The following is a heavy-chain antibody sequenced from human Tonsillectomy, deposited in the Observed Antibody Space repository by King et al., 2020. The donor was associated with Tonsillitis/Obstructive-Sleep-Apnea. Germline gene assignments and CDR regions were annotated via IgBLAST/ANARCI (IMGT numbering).Heavy chain of an antibody. CDR2: ISTKKGNT. CDR3: ARFWSGFLPDY. J-gene: IGHJ4*02. V-gene: IGHV1-18*01. Sequence: QLVQSGAEVKRPGASVKVSCKPSGYTSTTYGISWVRQAPGQGLEWMGWISTKKGNTNYAQKFQGRVSMTTDTATSTAYMELRSLRYDDTAVYYCARFWSGFLPDYWGQGTLVTVSS. CDR1: GYTSTTYG. D-gene: IGHD3-3*01.